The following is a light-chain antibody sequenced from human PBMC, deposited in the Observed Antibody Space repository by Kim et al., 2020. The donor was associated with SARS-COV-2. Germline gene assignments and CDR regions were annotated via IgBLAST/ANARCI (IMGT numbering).Light chain of an antibody. Sequence: SLGERATLSCRASQSVNTNYVAWYQQKSGQAPRLLIYGASDRSTGISDRFSRSVSGTDFTLTISRLEPEDFAVYYCQQYGSSPLTFGGGTKVDIK. CDR3: QQYGSSPLT. J-gene: IGKJ4*01. V-gene: IGKV3-20*01. CDR2: GAS. CDR1: QSVNTNY.